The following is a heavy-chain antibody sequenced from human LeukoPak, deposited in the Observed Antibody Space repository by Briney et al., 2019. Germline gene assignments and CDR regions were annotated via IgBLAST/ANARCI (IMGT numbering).Heavy chain of an antibody. CDR2: IYYSGST. CDR1: GGSISSSSYY. D-gene: IGHD3-16*02. Sequence: SETLSLTCTVSGGSISSSSYYWGWIRQPPGKGLEWIGSIYYSGSTYYNPSLKSRVTISVDTSKNQFSLKLSSVTAADTAVYYCAREKKDDYVWGSYLHDAFDIWGQGTMVTVSS. J-gene: IGHJ3*02. V-gene: IGHV4-39*07. CDR3: AREKKDDYVWGSYLHDAFDI.